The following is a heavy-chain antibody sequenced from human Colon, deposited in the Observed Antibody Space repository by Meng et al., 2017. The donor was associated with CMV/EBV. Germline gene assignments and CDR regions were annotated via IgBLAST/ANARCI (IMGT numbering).Heavy chain of an antibody. J-gene: IGHJ4*02. CDR3: ARGPSYSHYFDY. V-gene: IGHV3-30*14. Sequence: QVRVVEVWGGVVQPGGSLRLSCAASGFIFSTYAMYWVRQAPGKGLEWVAVISYDGNNKYYADSVKGRFTISRDNSKNTLFLQMNSLRADDTAVYYCARGPSYSHYFDYWGQGTLVTVSS. CDR2: ISYDGNNK. D-gene: IGHD4-11*01. CDR1: GFIFSTYA.